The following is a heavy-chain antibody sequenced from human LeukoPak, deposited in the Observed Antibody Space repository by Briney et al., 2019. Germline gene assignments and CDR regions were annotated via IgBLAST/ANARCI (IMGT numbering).Heavy chain of an antibody. D-gene: IGHD6-13*01. J-gene: IGHJ6*02. Sequence: ASVKVSCKASGYTFTSYYMHWVRQAPGQGLEWMGRINPNSGGTNYAQKFQGRVTMTRDTSISTAYMELSRLRSDDTAVYYCARGKQLVLSYYYYYGMDVWGQGTTVTVSS. V-gene: IGHV1-2*06. CDR3: ARGKQLVLSYYYYYGMDV. CDR2: INPNSGGT. CDR1: GYTFTSYY.